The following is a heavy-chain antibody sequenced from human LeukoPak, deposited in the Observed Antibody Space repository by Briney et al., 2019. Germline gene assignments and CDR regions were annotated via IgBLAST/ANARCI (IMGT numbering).Heavy chain of an antibody. Sequence: PSETLSLTCTVSGGSISSYYWSWIRQPPGKGLEWIGYIYYSGSTNYNPSLKSRVTISVDTSKDQFSLKLSSVTAADTAVYYCARVRSSSSVSPLKYYYYYMDVWGKGTTVTVSS. V-gene: IGHV4-59*01. CDR3: ARVRSSSSVSPLKYYYYYMDV. D-gene: IGHD6-6*01. J-gene: IGHJ6*03. CDR1: GGSISSYY. CDR2: IYYSGST.